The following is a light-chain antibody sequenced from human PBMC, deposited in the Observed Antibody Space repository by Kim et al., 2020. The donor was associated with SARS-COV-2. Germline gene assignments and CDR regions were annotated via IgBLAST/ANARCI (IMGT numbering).Light chain of an antibody. Sequence: RAPLNCKSSQTVLYNSTNNNYLAWYQQKPGQAPKLLIYCASIRESGVSDRFSGSGSETDFTLPISSLQAEDVAVYYCQQYYSTPPSFGQGTKLEI. CDR2: CAS. V-gene: IGKV4-1*01. CDR3: QQYYSTPPS. J-gene: IGKJ2*03. CDR1: QTVLYNSTNNNY.